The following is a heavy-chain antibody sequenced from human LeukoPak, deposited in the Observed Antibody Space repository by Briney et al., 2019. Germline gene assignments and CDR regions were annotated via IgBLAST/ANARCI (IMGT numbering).Heavy chain of an antibody. CDR3: AKDRNRWQWLVYDAFDI. D-gene: IGHD6-19*01. V-gene: IGHV3-23*01. J-gene: IGHJ3*02. Sequence: GGSLRLSCAASGFTFSSYAMSWVRQAPGKGLEWVSAISGSGGSTYYADPVKGRFTISRDNSKNTLYLQMNSLRAEDTAVYYCAKDRNRWQWLVYDAFDIWGQGTMVTVSS. CDR1: GFTFSSYA. CDR2: ISGSGGST.